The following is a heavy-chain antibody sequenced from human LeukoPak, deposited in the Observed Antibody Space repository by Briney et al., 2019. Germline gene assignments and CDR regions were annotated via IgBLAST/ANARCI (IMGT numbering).Heavy chain of an antibody. CDR3: AREMVRGAPKHYYGMDV. V-gene: IGHV4-59*01. CDR2: IYYSGST. Sequence: SETLSLTCTVSGGSISSYYWSWIRQPPGKGLEWIGYIYYSGSTNYNPSLKSRVTISVDTSKHQFSLKLSSVTAADTAVYYCAREMVRGAPKHYYGMDVWGQGTTVTVSS. J-gene: IGHJ6*02. CDR1: GGSISSYY. D-gene: IGHD3-10*01.